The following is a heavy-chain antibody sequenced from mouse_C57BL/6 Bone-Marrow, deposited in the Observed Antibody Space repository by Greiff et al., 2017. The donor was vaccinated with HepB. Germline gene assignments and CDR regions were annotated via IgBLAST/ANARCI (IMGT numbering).Heavy chain of an antibody. J-gene: IGHJ2*01. CDR3: ARIYDGYSYYFDY. D-gene: IGHD2-3*01. Sequence: CTGRIDPNSGGTKYNEKFKSKATLTVDKPSSTAYMQLSSLTSEDSAVYYCARIYDGYSYYFDYWGQGTTLTVSS. V-gene: IGHV1-72*01. CDR2: IDPNSGGT.